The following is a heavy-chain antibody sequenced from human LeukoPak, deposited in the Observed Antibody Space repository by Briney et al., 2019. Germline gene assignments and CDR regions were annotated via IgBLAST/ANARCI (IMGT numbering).Heavy chain of an antibody. CDR3: AKDPPRGDGYQPNFFDS. D-gene: IGHD5-24*01. Sequence: PGGSLRLSCAASGFTFSSYAMNWVSQAPGRGLEWVSAVDRSSDSTYYAESVKGRFTVSRDNSKSTLFLEMNSLRAEDTAVYYCAKDPPRGDGYQPNFFDSWGQGTLVTVSS. J-gene: IGHJ4*02. V-gene: IGHV3-23*01. CDR1: GFTFSSYA. CDR2: VDRSSDST.